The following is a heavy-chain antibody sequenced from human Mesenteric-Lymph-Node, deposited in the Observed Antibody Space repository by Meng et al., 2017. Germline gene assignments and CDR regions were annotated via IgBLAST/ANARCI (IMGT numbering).Heavy chain of an antibody. CDR1: GDSVSSNSAA. D-gene: IGHD6-19*01. CDR3: ARKAVAVGTFDY. CDR2: TYYRSKWSS. V-gene: IGHV6-1*01. J-gene: IGHJ4*02. Sequence: QEQLQQPGPGLVKPSQTLSLTCAISGDSVSSNSAAWNWIRQSPSRGLEWLGRTYYRSKWSSDYAVSVRSRITINADTSKNQFSLQLNSVTPEDTAVYYCARKAVAVGTFDYWGQGTLVTVSS.